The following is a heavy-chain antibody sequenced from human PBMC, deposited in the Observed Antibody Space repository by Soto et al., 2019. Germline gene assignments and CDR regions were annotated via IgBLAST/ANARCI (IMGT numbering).Heavy chain of an antibody. CDR3: ARDTGSLVDIVVVALDAFDI. CDR2: ISSSSSYI. D-gene: IGHD2-15*01. V-gene: IGHV3-21*01. Sequence: GGSLRLSCAASGFTFSSYAMSWVRQAPGKGLEWVSSISSSSSYIYYADSVKGRFTISRDNAKNSLYLQMNSLRAEDTAVYYCARDTGSLVDIVVVALDAFDIWGQGTMVTVSS. CDR1: GFTFSSYA. J-gene: IGHJ3*02.